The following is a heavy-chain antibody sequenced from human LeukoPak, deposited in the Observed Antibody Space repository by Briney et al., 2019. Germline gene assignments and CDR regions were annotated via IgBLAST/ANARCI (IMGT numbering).Heavy chain of an antibody. Sequence: PGGSLRLSCAASGFTFSSYAMSWVRQAPGKGLEWVSDISGSGGSTYYADSVKGRFTISRDNSKNTLYLQMNSLRAEDTAVYYCAKSHIVVGANWFDPWGQGTLVTVSS. V-gene: IGHV3-23*01. CDR3: AKSHIVVGANWFDP. J-gene: IGHJ5*02. D-gene: IGHD2-2*01. CDR1: GFTFSSYA. CDR2: ISGSGGST.